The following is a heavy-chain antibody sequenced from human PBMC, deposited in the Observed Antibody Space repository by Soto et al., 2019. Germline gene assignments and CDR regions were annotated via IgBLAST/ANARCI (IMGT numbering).Heavy chain of an antibody. CDR1: GYTFTSYG. CDR2: ISAYNGNT. D-gene: IGHD6-19*01. CDR3: ARDKAVAGSSKYYYYYGMDV. J-gene: IGHJ6*02. Sequence: ASVKVSCKASGYTFTSYGISWVRQAPGQGLEWTGWISAYNGNTNYAQKLQGRVTMTTDTSTSTAYMELRSLRSDDTAVDYCARDKAVAGSSKYYYYYGMDVWG. V-gene: IGHV1-18*01.